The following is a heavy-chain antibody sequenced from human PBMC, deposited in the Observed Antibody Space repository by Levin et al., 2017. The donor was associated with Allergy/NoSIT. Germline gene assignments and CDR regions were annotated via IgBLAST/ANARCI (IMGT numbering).Heavy chain of an antibody. CDR2: MNPNSGNT. D-gene: IGHD1-20*01. J-gene: IGHJ5*02. CDR3: ARDLTGSRLGGWFDP. Sequence: GGSLRLSCKASGYTFISYDINWVRQATGQGLEWMGWMNPNSGNTGYAQKFQGRVTMTRNTSISTAYMELSSLKSEDTAVYYCARDLTGSRLGGWFDPWGQGTLVTVSS. V-gene: IGHV1-8*01. CDR1: GYTFISYD.